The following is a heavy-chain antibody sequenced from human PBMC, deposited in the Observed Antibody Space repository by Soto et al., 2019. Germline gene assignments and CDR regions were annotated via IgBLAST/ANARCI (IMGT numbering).Heavy chain of an antibody. Sequence: EGSLGLACAASGFSLVSYSLSWVRQAPGKGLEWVSTISGSDGKTFYADSVKGRFSIARDTSQSTLYLQMNSLRADDTAMYYCARWSYLDYWGQGTRVTVSS. CDR1: GFSLVSYS. V-gene: IGHV3-23*01. J-gene: IGHJ4*02. CDR2: ISGSDGKT. D-gene: IGHD3-3*01. CDR3: ARWSYLDY.